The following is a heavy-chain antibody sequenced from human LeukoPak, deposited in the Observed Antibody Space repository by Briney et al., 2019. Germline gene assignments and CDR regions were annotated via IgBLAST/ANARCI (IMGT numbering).Heavy chain of an antibody. Sequence: PSETLSLTCTVSGGSISSYYWNWIRQPPGKGLEWIGYMFYSGSSNYNPSLRSRVTISVDTSKNQISLKLSSVTAADTAVYYCARFNRNSSGWIDYWGQGTLVTVSS. CDR2: MFYSGSS. V-gene: IGHV4-59*01. CDR1: GGSISSYY. CDR3: ARFNRNSSGWIDY. J-gene: IGHJ4*02. D-gene: IGHD6-19*01.